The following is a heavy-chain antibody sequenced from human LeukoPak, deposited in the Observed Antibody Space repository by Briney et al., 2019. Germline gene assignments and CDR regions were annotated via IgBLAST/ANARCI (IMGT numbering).Heavy chain of an antibody. Sequence: GGSLRLSCAASGFTFSSYAMHWVRQAPGKGLEWVAVISYDGSNKYYADSVKGRFTISRDNSKNTLYLQMNSLRAEDTAVYYCARGKRITMIVVVVADDLDYWGQGTLVTVSS. CDR3: ARGKRITMIVVVVADDLDY. CDR1: GFTFSSYA. D-gene: IGHD3-22*01. V-gene: IGHV3-30-3*01. J-gene: IGHJ4*02. CDR2: ISYDGSNK.